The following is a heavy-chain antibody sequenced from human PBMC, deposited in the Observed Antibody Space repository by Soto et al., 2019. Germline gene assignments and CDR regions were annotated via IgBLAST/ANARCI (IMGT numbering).Heavy chain of an antibody. V-gene: IGHV1-8*01. CDR1: GYTFTSYD. Sequence: QVQLVQSGAEVKKPGASVKVSCKASGYTFTSYDINWVRQATGQGLEWMGWMNPNSGNTGYAQKFHGRVTMTRNTSISTAYMELSRLRSEDTAVYYCAGGGWLDFWSGYYYYYYGMDVWGQGTTVTVSS. CDR3: AGGGWLDFWSGYYYYYYGMDV. D-gene: IGHD3-3*01. CDR2: MNPNSGNT. J-gene: IGHJ6*02.